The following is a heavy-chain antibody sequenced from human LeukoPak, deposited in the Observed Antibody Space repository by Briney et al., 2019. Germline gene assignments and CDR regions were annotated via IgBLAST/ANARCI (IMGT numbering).Heavy chain of an antibody. CDR3: ARGPFYCSSTSCFPYFDY. J-gene: IGHJ4*02. D-gene: IGHD2-2*01. CDR2: MNPNSGNT. CDR1: GYTFTSYD. V-gene: IGHV1-8*01. Sequence: ASVKVPCKASGYTFTSYDINWVRQATGQGLEWMGWMNPNSGNTGYAQKFQGRVTMTRDASISTAYMELSRLRSDDTAVYYCARGPFYCSSTSCFPYFDYWGQGTLVTVSS.